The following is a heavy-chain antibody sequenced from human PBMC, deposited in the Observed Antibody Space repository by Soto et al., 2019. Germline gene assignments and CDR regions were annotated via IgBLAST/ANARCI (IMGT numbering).Heavy chain of an antibody. CDR3: ASELAPAVLRLSDFDS. CDR1: GGSVNSGAYS. V-gene: IGHV4-61*08. D-gene: IGHD2-2*01. CDR2: ISYNGNT. J-gene: IGHJ4*02. Sequence: QVQLQASGPGLVKPSETLSLTCTVSGGSVNSGAYSWSWIRQPPGKGLQWIGYISYNGNTRYNPSLTSRVTISVDTSKHPFSLNRSSVTAAATAVYYCASELAPAVLRLSDFDSWGQGTLVTVSS.